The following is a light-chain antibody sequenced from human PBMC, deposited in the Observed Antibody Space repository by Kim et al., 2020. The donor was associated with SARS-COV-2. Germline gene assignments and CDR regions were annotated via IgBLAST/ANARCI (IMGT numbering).Light chain of an antibody. CDR1: SSDGGGYNF. Sequence: PGQSVHLSCTGTSSDGGGYNFVSWYQQPPGKAHKFMIYDVNKRPSGVPDRFSGSKSGNTASLTISGLQADDEADYYCCSFAGSYFLFGGGTKVTVL. V-gene: IGLV2-11*03. CDR2: DVN. J-gene: IGLJ2*01. CDR3: CSFAGSYFL.